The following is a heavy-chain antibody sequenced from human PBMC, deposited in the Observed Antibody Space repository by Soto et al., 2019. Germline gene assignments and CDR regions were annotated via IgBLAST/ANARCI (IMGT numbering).Heavy chain of an antibody. D-gene: IGHD3-22*01. CDR3: ATDYVYDFENSNYYRDAFDI. CDR2: MYPDDSDI. CDR1: GYRFSLYW. J-gene: IGHJ3*02. V-gene: IGHV5-51*01. Sequence: GESLKISCKASGYRFSLYWIGWVRQMPGKGLEWMAIMYPDDSDIRYSPSFEAHVTISADKSTSTAFLQWSSLKASDTAMYYCATDYVYDFENSNYYRDAFDIWGQGTLVTVSS.